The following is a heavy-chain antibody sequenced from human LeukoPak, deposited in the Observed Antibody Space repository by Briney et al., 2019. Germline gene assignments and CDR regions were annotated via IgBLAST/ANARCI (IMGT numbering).Heavy chain of an antibody. CDR1: GGTFSSYA. D-gene: IGHD6-6*01. Sequence: ASVKVSCKASGGTFSSYAISWVRRAPGQGLEWMGGIIPIFGTANYARKFQGRVTITADESTSTAYMELSSLRSEDTAVYYCARQNVEYSSSFDYWGQGTLVTVSS. J-gene: IGHJ4*02. CDR2: IIPIFGTA. V-gene: IGHV1-69*13. CDR3: ARQNVEYSSSFDY.